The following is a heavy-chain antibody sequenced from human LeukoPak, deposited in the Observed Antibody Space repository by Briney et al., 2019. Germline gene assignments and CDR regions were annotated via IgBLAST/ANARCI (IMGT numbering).Heavy chain of an antibody. CDR3: LCATLA. J-gene: IGHJ5*02. Sequence: PGGSLRLSCAASGFIFSSYGMHWGPQAPGKGLEWVAFLRSVGSHKCYADSVKGRFTISRDNSKNMVWLQMNSLRAEDKALYYCLCATLAWGQGTLVTVSS. CDR2: LRSVGSHK. D-gene: IGHD2-21*01. CDR1: GFIFSSYG. V-gene: IGHV3-30*02.